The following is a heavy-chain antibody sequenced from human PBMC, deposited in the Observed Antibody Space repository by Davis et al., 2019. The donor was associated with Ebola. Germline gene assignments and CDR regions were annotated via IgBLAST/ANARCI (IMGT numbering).Heavy chain of an antibody. D-gene: IGHD5-24*01. Sequence: PGGSLRLSCDASGFTFSGYWMHWVRQAPGKGLEWVAVIWYDGSNKYYADSVKGRFTISRDNSKNTLYLQMNSLRAEDTAVYYCARGRWLQSYYFDYWGQGTLVTVSS. J-gene: IGHJ4*02. CDR2: IWYDGSNK. V-gene: IGHV3-33*01. CDR3: ARGRWLQSYYFDY. CDR1: GFTFSGYW.